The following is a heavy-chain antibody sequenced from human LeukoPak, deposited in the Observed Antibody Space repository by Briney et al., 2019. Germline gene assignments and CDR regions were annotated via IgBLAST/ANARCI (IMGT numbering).Heavy chain of an antibody. CDR3: ARDWVRFLEAFDI. Sequence: GGSLRLSCAASGFTLSSYWMSWVRQAPGKGLEWVANIKQDGSEKYYVDSVKGRFTISRDNAKNSLYLQMNSLRAEDTAVYYCARDWVRFLEAFDIWGQGTMVTVSS. CDR2: IKQDGSEK. V-gene: IGHV3-7*01. J-gene: IGHJ3*02. CDR1: GFTLSSYW. D-gene: IGHD3-3*01.